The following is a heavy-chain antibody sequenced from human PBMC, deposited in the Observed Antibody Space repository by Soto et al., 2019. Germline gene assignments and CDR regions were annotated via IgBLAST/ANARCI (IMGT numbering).Heavy chain of an antibody. CDR1: GGSINTNSYY. D-gene: IGHD6-19*01. Sequence: QVQLQGSAPGLVKPSETLSLTCSVSGGSINTNSYYWGWIRQPPGKGLEWIGSIIYSGKTYYNPSLKSRVTTLVDTSKNQFSLRLTSVIAADTAVYYCARHSLAGDAVDGISDYFDYWGQGTLVTVSS. CDR2: IIYSGKT. J-gene: IGHJ4*02. CDR3: ARHSLAGDAVDGISDYFDY. V-gene: IGHV4-39*01.